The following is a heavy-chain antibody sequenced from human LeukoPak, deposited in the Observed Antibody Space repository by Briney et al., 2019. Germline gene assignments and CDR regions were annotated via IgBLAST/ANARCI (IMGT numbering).Heavy chain of an antibody. J-gene: IGHJ4*02. CDR1: GFTFSSYA. V-gene: IGHV3-30-3*01. D-gene: IGHD1-26*01. CDR2: ISYDGSNK. CDR3: ARSASGSYPYYFDY. Sequence: GGSLRLSCAASGFTFSSYAMHWVRQAPGKGLEWVAVISYDGSNKYYADSVKGRFTISRDNSKNTLYLQMNSLRAEDTAVYYCARSASGSYPYYFDYWGQRTLVTVSS.